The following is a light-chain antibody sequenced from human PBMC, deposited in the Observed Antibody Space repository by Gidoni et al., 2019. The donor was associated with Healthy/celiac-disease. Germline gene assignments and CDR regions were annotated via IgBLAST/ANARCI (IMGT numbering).Light chain of an antibody. CDR1: SSNFGSNT. V-gene: IGLV1-44*01. CDR2: SNN. J-gene: IGLJ2*01. Sequence: QSVLPQPPPASGPPGQRVTTSCPGSSSNFGSNTVNWYQQLPVTAPQLLIYSNNQRPPGVPDRFSGSKSGTSASLAISGLQSEDEADYYCAAWDDSLNGRGVVFGGGTKLTVL. CDR3: AAWDDSLNGRGVV.